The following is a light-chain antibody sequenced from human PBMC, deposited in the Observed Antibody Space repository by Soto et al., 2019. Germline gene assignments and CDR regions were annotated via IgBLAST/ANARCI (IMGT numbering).Light chain of an antibody. CDR3: SSYAGSNNFYV. CDR2: NTS. CDR1: NSNIGTPFD. V-gene: IGLV1-40*01. J-gene: IGLJ1*01. Sequence: QSVLTQPPSVSGAPGQRVTIACTGNNSNIGTPFDVHWYRHFPGAAPQLLLSNTSHRPSGVPDRFSGSKSGTSASLAITGLQADDEADYYCSSYAGSNNFYVFGTGTKVTVL.